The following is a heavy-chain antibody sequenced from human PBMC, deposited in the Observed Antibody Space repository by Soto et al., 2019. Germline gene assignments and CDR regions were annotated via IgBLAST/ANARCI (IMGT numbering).Heavy chain of an antibody. V-gene: IGHV4-39*01. J-gene: IGHJ4*02. CDR1: GGSISSSSYY. D-gene: IGHD3-10*01. CDR3: ARGPYGSGSYYWVDY. CDR2: IYYSGST. Sequence: QLQLQESGPGLVKPSETLSLTCTVSGGSISSSSYYWGWIRQPPGKGLEWIGSIYYSGSTYYNPSLKSRVTISVDTSKNQFSLKLSSVTAADTAVYYCARGPYGSGSYYWVDYWGQGTLVTVSS.